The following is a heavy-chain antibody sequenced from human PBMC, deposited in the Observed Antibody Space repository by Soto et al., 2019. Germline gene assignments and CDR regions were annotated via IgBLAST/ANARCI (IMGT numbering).Heavy chain of an antibody. CDR1: GFTFSRYS. CDR3: AKDYTYGSGSYFDY. D-gene: IGHD3-10*01. CDR2: ISGSGGRT. Sequence: EVQLLESGGGLVQPGGSLRLSCAASGFTFSRYSMSWVRQAPGKGLEWVSAISGSGGRTYYVDSVKGRFTISRDNYKNPLYLQMNSLRAEDTAVYYCAKDYTYGSGSYFDYWGQRTLVTVCS. J-gene: IGHJ4*02. V-gene: IGHV3-23*01.